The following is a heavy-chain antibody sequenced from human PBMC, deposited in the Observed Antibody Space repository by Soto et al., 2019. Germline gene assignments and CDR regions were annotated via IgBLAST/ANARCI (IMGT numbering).Heavy chain of an antibody. CDR1: GYSFTSYW. CDR2: IYPGDSDT. V-gene: IGHV5-51*01. J-gene: IGHJ3*02. CDR3: ARRSAYCSSTSCYYSAFDI. D-gene: IGHD2-2*01. Sequence: PGESLKISCKGSGYSFTSYWIGWVRQMPGKGLEWMGIIYPGDSDTRYSLSFQGQVTISADKSISTAYLQWSSLKASDTAMYYCARRSAYCSSTSCYYSAFDIWGQGTMVTVSS.